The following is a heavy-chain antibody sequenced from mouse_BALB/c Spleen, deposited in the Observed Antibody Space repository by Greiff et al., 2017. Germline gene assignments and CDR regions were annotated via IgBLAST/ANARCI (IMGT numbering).Heavy chain of an antibody. V-gene: IGHV5-17*02. Sequence: EVKLMESGGGLVQPGGSRKLSCAASGFTFSSFGMHWVRQAPEKGLEWVAYISSGSSTIYYADTVKGRFTISRDNPKNTLFLQMTSLRSEDTAMYYCARGGTDYAMDYWGQGTSVTVSS. CDR2: ISSGSSTI. D-gene: IGHD3-3*01. CDR1: GFTFSSFG. CDR3: ARGGTDYAMDY. J-gene: IGHJ4*01.